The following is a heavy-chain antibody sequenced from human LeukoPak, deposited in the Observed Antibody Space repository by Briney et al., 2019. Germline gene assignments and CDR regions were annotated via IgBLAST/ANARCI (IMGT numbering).Heavy chain of an antibody. CDR3: ARDPYSGSYGDYYYYYMDV. CDR2: IITSSTYI. V-gene: IGHV3-21*01. CDR1: GFTFRSNY. D-gene: IGHD1-26*01. J-gene: IGHJ6*03. Sequence: GGPLRLSCTASGFTFRSNYMSWVRQAPGKGLEWLSSIITSSTYIYYADSVKGRFTISRDNAKNSLYLQMNSLRAEDTAVYYCARDPYSGSYGDYYYYYMDVWGKGTTVTISS.